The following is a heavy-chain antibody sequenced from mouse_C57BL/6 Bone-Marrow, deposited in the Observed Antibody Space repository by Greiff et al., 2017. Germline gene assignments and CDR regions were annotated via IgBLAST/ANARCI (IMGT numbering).Heavy chain of an antibody. D-gene: IGHD1-1*01. CDR1: GFNIKDDY. Sequence: VQLQQSGAELVRPGASVTLSCTASGFNIKDDYLHWVKQRPEQGLEWIGWIEPENGDTEYASKFQGKATITADTSSNTAYMQLSSLTSEDTAVYYCGYGNAMDYWGQGTAVTVSA. J-gene: IGHJ4*01. CDR2: IEPENGDT. V-gene: IGHV14-4*01. CDR3: GYGNAMDY.